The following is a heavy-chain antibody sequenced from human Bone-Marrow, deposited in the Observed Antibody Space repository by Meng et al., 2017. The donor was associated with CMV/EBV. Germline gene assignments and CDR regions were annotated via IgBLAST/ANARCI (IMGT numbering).Heavy chain of an antibody. CDR2: IGGSGGST. CDR3: AKEGDFMATISAFDI. Sequence: GESLKISCAASGFTFSSYSMNWVRQAPGKGLEWVSAIGGSGGSTYYADSVKGRFTISRDNSKNTLSLQMKSLRAEDTAVYYCAKEGDFMATISAFDIWGQGTMVTVSS. J-gene: IGHJ3*02. D-gene: IGHD5-12*01. V-gene: IGHV3-23*01. CDR1: GFTFSSYS.